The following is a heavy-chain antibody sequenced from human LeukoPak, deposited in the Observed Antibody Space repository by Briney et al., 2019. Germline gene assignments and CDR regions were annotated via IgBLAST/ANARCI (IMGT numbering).Heavy chain of an antibody. V-gene: IGHV3-53*01. D-gene: IGHD2-2*01. Sequence: PGGSLRLSCAASGFTVSSNYMSWVRQAPGKGLEWVSVIYSGGSTYYADSVKGRFTTSRDNAENSLYLQMNSLRVEDTAVYYCARAPTVLVGYCSSSSCQADYWGQGTLVAVSS. CDR3: ARAPTVLVGYCSSSSCQADY. J-gene: IGHJ4*02. CDR2: IYSGGST. CDR1: GFTVSSNY.